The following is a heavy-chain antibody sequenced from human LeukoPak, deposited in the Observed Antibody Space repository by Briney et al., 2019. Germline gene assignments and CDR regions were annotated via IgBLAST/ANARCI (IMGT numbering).Heavy chain of an antibody. Sequence: PGGSLRLSCAASGFPFSNYAMNWVRQAPGKGLEWVSSISESGDKTDYADSVRSRFTISRDNSQNTLYLQMNSLRVEDTALYYCAKQWVDCWGQGTLVTVSS. D-gene: IGHD1-26*01. CDR2: ISESGDKT. CDR3: AKQWVDC. J-gene: IGHJ4*02. CDR1: GFPFSNYA. V-gene: IGHV3-23*01.